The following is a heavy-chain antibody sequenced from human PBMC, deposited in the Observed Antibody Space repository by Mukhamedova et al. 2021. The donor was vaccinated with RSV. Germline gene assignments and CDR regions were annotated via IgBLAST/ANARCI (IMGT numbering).Heavy chain of an antibody. CDR2: GTT. D-gene: IGHD6-13*01. V-gene: IGHV4-39*01. J-gene: IGHJ5*02. CDR3: ARGFSSRNGFENDH. Sequence: GTTYYNPSLRSRVTISVDTHRNQLSLNLNSVTVADTAVYYSARGFSSRNGFENDHWGQGTMVTVSS.